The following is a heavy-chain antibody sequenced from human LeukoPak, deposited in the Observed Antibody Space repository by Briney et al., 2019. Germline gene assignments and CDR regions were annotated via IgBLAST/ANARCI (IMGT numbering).Heavy chain of an antibody. D-gene: IGHD2-21*01. CDR1: GGSFSGYS. Sequence: SETLSLTCAVYGGSFSGYSWSWIRQSPGKGLEWIGEINHSGTTNYNPSLKSRVTISVDTSKNQFSLKLSSVTAADTAVYYCARHVVASSPLAYWGQGTLVTVSS. V-gene: IGHV4-34*01. J-gene: IGHJ4*02. CDR2: INHSGTT. CDR3: ARHVVASSPLAY.